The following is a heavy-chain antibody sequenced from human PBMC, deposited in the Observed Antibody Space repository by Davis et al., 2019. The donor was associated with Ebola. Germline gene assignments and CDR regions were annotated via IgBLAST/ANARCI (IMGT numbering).Heavy chain of an antibody. D-gene: IGHD2-21*01. V-gene: IGHV1-3*01. CDR1: GYTFTNCA. J-gene: IGHJ4*03. CDR2: INGGNGNT. CDR3: ARGGVAYSDLDY. Sequence: AASVKVSCKASGYTFTNCALHWVRQAPGQRLEWMGWINGGNGNTAYSQNFQGRVTITRDTSASTAYMELSSLRSEDTAVYFCARGGVAYSDLDYWGQGTMVTVSS.